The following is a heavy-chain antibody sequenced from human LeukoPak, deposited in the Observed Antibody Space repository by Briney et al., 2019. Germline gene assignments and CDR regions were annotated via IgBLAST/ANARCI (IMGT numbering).Heavy chain of an antibody. D-gene: IGHD6-19*01. V-gene: IGHV4-34*01. J-gene: IGHJ4*02. Sequence: SETLSLTCAVYGGSFSGYYWSWIRQPPGKGLEWIGEINHSGSTNYNPSLKSRVTISVDTSKNQFSLKPSSVTAADTAVYYCARGIAVAGPIDYWGQGTLVTVSS. CDR3: ARGIAVAGPIDY. CDR2: INHSGST. CDR1: GGSFSGYY.